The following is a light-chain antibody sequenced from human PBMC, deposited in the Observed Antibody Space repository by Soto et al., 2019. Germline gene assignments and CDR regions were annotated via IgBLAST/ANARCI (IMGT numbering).Light chain of an antibody. CDR3: QQRSNWPT. Sequence: EMVMTQSPATLSMSPGERATLSCRASQSVSSNLAWYQQKPGQAPRLLIYGASTRAGGIPARFSGSGSGTEFTLTISSLEPEDFAVYYCQQRSNWPTFGQGTKLEI. CDR1: QSVSSN. V-gene: IGKV3-15*01. CDR2: GAS. J-gene: IGKJ2*01.